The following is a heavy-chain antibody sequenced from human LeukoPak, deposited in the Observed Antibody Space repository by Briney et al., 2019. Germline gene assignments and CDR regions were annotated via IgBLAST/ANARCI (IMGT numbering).Heavy chain of an antibody. CDR2: INSNNGDT. Sequence: ASVKVSCKATGYTFTGYYMQWVGQAPGQGLEWMGWINSNNGDTNYAQKFQGRVTITADESTSTAYMELSSLRSEDTAVYYCARNFYGYGDSHYFDYWGQGTLVTVSS. J-gene: IGHJ4*02. CDR3: ARNFYGYGDSHYFDY. CDR1: GYTFTGYY. V-gene: IGHV1-2*02. D-gene: IGHD2/OR15-2a*01.